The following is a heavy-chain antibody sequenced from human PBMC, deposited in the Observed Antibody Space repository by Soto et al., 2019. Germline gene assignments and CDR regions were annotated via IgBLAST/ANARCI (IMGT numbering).Heavy chain of an antibody. J-gene: IGHJ5*02. Sequence: TLSLTCAVSGGSISSGGYSWSWIRQPPGKGLEWIGYIYHSGSTYYNPSPKSRVTISVDRSKNQFSLKLSSVTAADTAVYYCARTYYSSINWFDPWGQGTLVTVSS. CDR2: IYHSGST. CDR1: GGSISSGGYS. V-gene: IGHV4-30-2*02. CDR3: ARTYYSSINWFDP. D-gene: IGHD3-10*01.